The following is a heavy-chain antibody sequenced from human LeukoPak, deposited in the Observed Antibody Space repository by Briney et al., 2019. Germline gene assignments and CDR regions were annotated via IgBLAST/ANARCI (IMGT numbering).Heavy chain of an antibody. Sequence: SVKVSCKASGGTFSSYAISWVRQAPGQGLEWMGGIIHIFGTANYAQKFQGRVTITTDESTSTAYMELSSLRSEDTAVYYCARSGYSYGLFDYWGQGTLVTVSS. D-gene: IGHD5-18*01. J-gene: IGHJ4*02. CDR2: IIHIFGTA. CDR3: ARSGYSYGLFDY. V-gene: IGHV1-69*05. CDR1: GGTFSSYA.